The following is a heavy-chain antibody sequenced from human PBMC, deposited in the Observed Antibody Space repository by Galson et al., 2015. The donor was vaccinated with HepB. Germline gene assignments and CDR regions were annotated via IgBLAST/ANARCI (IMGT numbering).Heavy chain of an antibody. D-gene: IGHD3-3*01. V-gene: IGHV3-23*01. CDR1: GFTFSRYA. J-gene: IGHJ4*02. CDR2: ISGSGGST. Sequence: SLRLSCAASGFTFSRYAMSWVRQAPGKGLEWVSTISGSGGSTYDADSVKGRFTISRDNSKNTLHLQMNSLRVEDTAVYYCAKDTAHDFWDGYAPTGNFDYWGQGTLVTVSS. CDR3: AKDTAHDFWDGYAPTGNFDY.